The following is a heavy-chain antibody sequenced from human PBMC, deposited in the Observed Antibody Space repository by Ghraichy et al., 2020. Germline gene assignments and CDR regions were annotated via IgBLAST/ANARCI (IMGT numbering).Heavy chain of an antibody. J-gene: IGHJ4*02. Sequence: SGPTLVKPTQTLTLTCTFSGFSLSTSGMCVSWIRQPPGKALEWLARIDWDDDKFYNTSLKTRLTISKDTPKNQVVLTMTNMDPVDTATYYCARIRIAPGRVDDYWGQGTLVTVSS. D-gene: IGHD6-13*01. CDR3: ARIRIAPGRVDDY. CDR2: IDWDDDK. V-gene: IGHV2-70*17. CDR1: GFSLSTSGMC.